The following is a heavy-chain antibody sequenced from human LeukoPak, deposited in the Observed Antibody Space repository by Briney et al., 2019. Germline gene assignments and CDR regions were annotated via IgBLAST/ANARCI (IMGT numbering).Heavy chain of an antibody. CDR2: IYNSGSP. J-gene: IGHJ4*02. CDR1: GGPHSSYH. CDR3: ARLEVNYDILTGYPAPTHFDY. Sequence: AEPLSLPCTVWGGPHSSYHWSWLRQPPGKGLEWIGYIYNSGSPNYNPSLKRRVTISVDTSKNQFSLKLSSVPAADTAVYYCARLEVNYDILTGYPAPTHFDYWGQGTLVTVSS. D-gene: IGHD3-9*01. V-gene: IGHV4-4*09.